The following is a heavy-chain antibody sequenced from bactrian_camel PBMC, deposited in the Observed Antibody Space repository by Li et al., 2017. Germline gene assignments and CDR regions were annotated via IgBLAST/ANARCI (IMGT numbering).Heavy chain of an antibody. CDR2: INSDGIT. CDR3: AADQAPAPYYRGCTSHTVQVPDIHNS. Sequence: DVQLVESGGGLVQAGGSLRLSCAASGFTFSAYAMSWVRQAPGKERGGVAAINSDGITNYADSVKGRFTISQDSAKNTLYLHMNNLKPEDTAMYYCAADQAPAPYYRGCTSHTVQVPDIHNSWGQGTQVTVS. CDR1: GFTFSAYA. J-gene: IGHJ4*01. V-gene: IGHV3S67*01. D-gene: IGHD2*01.